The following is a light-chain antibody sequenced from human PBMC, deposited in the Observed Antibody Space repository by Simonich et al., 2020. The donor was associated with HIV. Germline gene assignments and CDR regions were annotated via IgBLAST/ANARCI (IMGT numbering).Light chain of an antibody. CDR3: QQYNNWPPWT. V-gene: IGKV3-15*01. CDR1: QCVAGN. J-gene: IGKJ1*01. CDR2: AAS. Sequence: EIVMTQFPATLSVSPGERATLSCRVSQCVAGNLAWYQQKPGQAPRLLIYAASSRATGIPARFSGSGFGTEFTLTISSLQSEDFAVYYCQQYNNWPPWTFGQGTKVEIK.